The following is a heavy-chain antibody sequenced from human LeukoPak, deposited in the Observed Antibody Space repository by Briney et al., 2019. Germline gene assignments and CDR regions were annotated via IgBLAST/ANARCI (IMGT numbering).Heavy chain of an antibody. CDR2: IRYDGSNE. Sequence: PGGSLRLSCAASGFTFSSYGMHWVRQAPGKGLEWVAFIRYDGSNEYYADSVKGRFTISRDNAKNTVYLQMNSLRAEDTAVYYCVRDWGYDSSGYWQKYFDTWGQGTLVTVSS. CDR3: VRDWGYDSSGYWQKYFDT. CDR1: GFTFSSYG. J-gene: IGHJ4*02. V-gene: IGHV3-30*02. D-gene: IGHD3-22*01.